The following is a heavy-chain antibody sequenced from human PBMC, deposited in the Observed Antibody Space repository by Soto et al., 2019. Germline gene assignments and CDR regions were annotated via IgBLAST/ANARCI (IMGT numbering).Heavy chain of an antibody. D-gene: IGHD2-15*01. CDR1: EFTVSGHA. J-gene: IGHJ3*02. CDR2: ITADGGT. V-gene: IGHV3-23*01. Sequence: EVQVLESGGGLVQPGGSLRLSCEGSEFTVSGHAMTWIRQAPGKGPEWVSTITADGGTYYADSVKGRFAMSRDTSENTLYLQMNSLGAEDTAAYYCAPHVSCSGGICQYDAFAIRGKGTMVTVSS. CDR3: APHVSCSGGICQYDAFAI.